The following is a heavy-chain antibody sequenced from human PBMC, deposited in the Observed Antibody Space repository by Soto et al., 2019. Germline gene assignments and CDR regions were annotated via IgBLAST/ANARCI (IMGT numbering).Heavy chain of an antibody. CDR1: GFTFSTHN. V-gene: IGHV3-48*02. J-gene: IGHJ5*02. Sequence: GGSLRLSCAASGFTFSTHNMNWVRQAPGKGLEWVSYISSGSSTIYYADSVRGRFTISRDNAENSLYLQLNSLRDEDTAVYYCARDTDDSSGWLNWFDPWGQGTLVTVSS. D-gene: IGHD6-19*01. CDR3: ARDTDDSSGWLNWFDP. CDR2: ISSGSSTI.